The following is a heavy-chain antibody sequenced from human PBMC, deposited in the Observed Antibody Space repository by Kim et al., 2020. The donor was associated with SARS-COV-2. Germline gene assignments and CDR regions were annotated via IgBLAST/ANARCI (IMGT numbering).Heavy chain of an antibody. Sequence: SVKVSCKASGGTFSSYAISWVRQAPGQGLEWMGRIIPILGIANYAQKFQGRVTITADKSTSTAYMELSSLRSEDTAVYYCARAVETPRCSSTSCYTNWFDPWGQGTLVTVSS. J-gene: IGHJ5*02. V-gene: IGHV1-69*04. CDR3: ARAVETPRCSSTSCYTNWFDP. CDR2: IIPILGIA. CDR1: GGTFSSYA. D-gene: IGHD2-2*02.